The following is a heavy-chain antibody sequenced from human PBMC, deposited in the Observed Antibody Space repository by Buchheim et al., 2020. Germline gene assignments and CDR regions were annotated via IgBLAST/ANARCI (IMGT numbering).Heavy chain of an antibody. J-gene: IGHJ4*02. Sequence: QVQLQQWGAGLLKPSETLSLTCAVYGGSFSGYYWSWIRQPPGKGLEWIGEINHSGSTNYNPSLKSRVTISVDTSKNQFSLKLSSVTAADTAVYYCARYDFWSGYYRGHYFDYWGQGTL. CDR1: GGSFSGYY. CDR3: ARYDFWSGYYRGHYFDY. D-gene: IGHD3-3*01. V-gene: IGHV4-34*01. CDR2: INHSGST.